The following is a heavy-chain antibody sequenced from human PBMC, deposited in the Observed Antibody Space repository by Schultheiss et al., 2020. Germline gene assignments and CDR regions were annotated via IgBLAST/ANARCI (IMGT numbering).Heavy chain of an antibody. Sequence: GGSLRLSCEVSGFTFSSYGMHWVRQAPGKGLEWVAIISYDGNKEYYVDSVKGRFTISRDISKNTLYLQMNSLRAEDTAVYYCAKDWSVGATRGGYFDYWGQGTLVT. CDR2: ISYDGNKE. CDR3: AKDWSVGATRGGYFDY. J-gene: IGHJ4*02. D-gene: IGHD1-26*01. V-gene: IGHV3-30*18. CDR1: GFTFSSYG.